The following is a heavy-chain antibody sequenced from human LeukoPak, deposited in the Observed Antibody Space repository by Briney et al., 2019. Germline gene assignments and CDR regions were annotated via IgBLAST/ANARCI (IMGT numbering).Heavy chain of an antibody. V-gene: IGHV3-11*01. CDR2: ISSSGSTI. CDR3: ARGYCSSTSCYRVFDY. CDR1: GFTSSDYY. J-gene: IGHJ4*02. D-gene: IGHD2-2*02. Sequence: GGSLRLSCAASGFTSSDYYMSWIRQAPGKGLEWVSYISSSGSTIYYADSVKGRFTISRDNAKNSLYLQMNSLRAEDTAVYYCARGYCSSTSCYRVFDYWGQGTLVTVSS.